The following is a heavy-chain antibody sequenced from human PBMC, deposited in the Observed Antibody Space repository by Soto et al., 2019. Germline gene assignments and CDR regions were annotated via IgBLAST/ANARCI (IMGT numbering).Heavy chain of an antibody. V-gene: IGHV4-31*03. Sequence: QMQLQESGPGLVKPSQTLSLTCSVSGDSISSGGYYWSWIRQHPGKGLEWIGYIYYSGTTYYNPSLNSRLRISVDTTKNQFSLKLSSLTAADTAVYYCARIGSGGAVPAARRKFDYWGQGTLVTVSS. CDR2: IYYSGTT. J-gene: IGHJ4*02. D-gene: IGHD2-2*01. CDR1: GDSISSGGYY. CDR3: ARIGSGGAVPAARRKFDY.